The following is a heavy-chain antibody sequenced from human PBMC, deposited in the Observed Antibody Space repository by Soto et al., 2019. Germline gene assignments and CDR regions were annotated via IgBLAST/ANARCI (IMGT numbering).Heavy chain of an antibody. J-gene: IGHJ6*02. D-gene: IGHD3-22*01. CDR3: AYDSTQQIFYYYYGMDV. CDR1: GFTFSSYA. CDR2: ISGSGGST. Sequence: GSLRLSCAASGFTFSSYAMSWVRQAPGKGLEWVSAISGSGGSTYYADSVKGRFTISRDNSKNTLYLQMNSLRAEDTAVYYCAYDSTQQIFYYYYGMDVWGQGTTVTVSS. V-gene: IGHV3-23*01.